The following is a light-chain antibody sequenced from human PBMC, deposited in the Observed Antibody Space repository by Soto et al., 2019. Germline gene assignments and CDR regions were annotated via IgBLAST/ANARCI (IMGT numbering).Light chain of an antibody. V-gene: IGKV3-15*01. Sequence: EIVMTQSPATLSVSPGERATLSCRSSQSVSSNLAWYQQKSGRAPRLLIYGASTRATGIPAGFSGSGSGTDFTPTISSLQSEDVAGYYCQQYNNWPPLTFGGGTKVEIK. CDR1: QSVSSN. J-gene: IGKJ4*01. CDR2: GAS. CDR3: QQYNNWPPLT.